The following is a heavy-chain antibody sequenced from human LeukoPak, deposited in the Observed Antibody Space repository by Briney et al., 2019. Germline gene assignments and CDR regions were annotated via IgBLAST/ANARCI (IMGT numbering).Heavy chain of an antibody. V-gene: IGHV3-74*01. J-gene: IGHJ4*02. Sequence: GGSLRLSCAPSGFIFRDYWMLWVRQAPGTGLIWVSRIDRDGFPTIYADSVKGRFTVSRNNARNTLYLQMNNLRDDDSAVYYCAASRWSGALDFWGKGSLVTVSS. CDR1: GFIFRDYW. CDR3: AASRWSGALDF. CDR2: IDRDGFPT. D-gene: IGHD3-3*01.